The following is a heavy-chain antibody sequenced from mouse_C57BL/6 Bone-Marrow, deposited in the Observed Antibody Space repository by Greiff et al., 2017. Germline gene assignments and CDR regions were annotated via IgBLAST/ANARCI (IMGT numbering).Heavy chain of an antibody. CDR3: AREATVVAP. V-gene: IGHV5-4*01. CDR2: ISDGGSYT. Sequence: VKLVESGGGLVKPGGSLKLSCAASGFTFSSYAMSWVRQTPEKRLEWVATISDGGSYTYYPDNVKGRFTISRDKAKNNLYLQMSHLKSEDTAMYYCAREATVVAPCGQGTLVTVSA. D-gene: IGHD1-1*01. J-gene: IGHJ3*01. CDR1: GFTFSSYA.